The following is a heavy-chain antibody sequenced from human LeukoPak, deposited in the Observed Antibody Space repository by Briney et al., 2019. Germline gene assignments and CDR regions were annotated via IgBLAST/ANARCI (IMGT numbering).Heavy chain of an antibody. CDR1: GFTFSSYA. CDR2: ISGSGGIT. J-gene: IGHJ4*02. D-gene: IGHD2-21*02. V-gene: IGHV3-23*01. Sequence: GGSLRLSCAASGFTFSSYAMNWVRQAPGKGREWVSAISGSGGITYYADSVKGRFTISRDNSKNTLYLQMNSLRAEDTAVYYCAKGGAYCGGDCPMYYFDYWGQGTLVTVSS. CDR3: AKGGAYCGGDCPMYYFDY.